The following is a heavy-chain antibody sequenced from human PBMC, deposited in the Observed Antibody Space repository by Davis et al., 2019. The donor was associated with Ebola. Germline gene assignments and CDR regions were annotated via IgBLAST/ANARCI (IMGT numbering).Heavy chain of an antibody. J-gene: IGHJ3*02. D-gene: IGHD6-19*01. CDR3: AGADRAVAGTTGPIDI. Sequence: MPSETLSLTCAVSGDSISSSNWWSWVRQPPGKGLEWIGEISQSGSTNYNPSLKRRVTISVDKSKNQFSLKLSSVTAADTAVYYCAGADRAVAGTTGPIDIWGQGTMVTVSS. CDR2: ISQSGST. V-gene: IGHV4-4*02. CDR1: GDSISSSNW.